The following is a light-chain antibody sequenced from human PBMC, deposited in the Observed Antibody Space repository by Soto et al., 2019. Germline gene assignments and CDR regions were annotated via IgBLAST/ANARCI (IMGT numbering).Light chain of an antibody. Sequence: DIQMTQSPSTLSASVGDKVTITFRASQSISSWLAWYQQKPGQAPKLLIYKASTLQSGVPSRFSGSGSGTEFTLAISSLQPDDSATYYCQQYNDIWTFGQGTK. CDR3: QQYNDIWT. J-gene: IGKJ1*01. V-gene: IGKV1-5*03. CDR1: QSISSW. CDR2: KAS.